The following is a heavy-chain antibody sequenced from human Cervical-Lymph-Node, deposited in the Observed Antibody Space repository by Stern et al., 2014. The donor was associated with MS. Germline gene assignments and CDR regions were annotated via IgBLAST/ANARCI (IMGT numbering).Heavy chain of an antibody. CDR2: IYPVDSDI. Sequence: EMQLVESGAELKEPGESLKISCKTSGYTFINYWIAWVRQVPGKGLEWIGIIYPVDSDIRYSPSFQGHVTMSVDKSKTTAYLQWKSLKASDTAVYYCARWSVACDYWGQGALITVSS. J-gene: IGHJ4*02. D-gene: IGHD2-21*01. V-gene: IGHV5-51*03. CDR3: ARWSVACDY. CDR1: GYTFINYW.